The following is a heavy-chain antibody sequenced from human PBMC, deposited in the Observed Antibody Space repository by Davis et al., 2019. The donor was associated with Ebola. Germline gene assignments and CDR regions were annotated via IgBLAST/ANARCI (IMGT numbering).Heavy chain of an antibody. CDR2: INAGNGTT. Sequence: APSVKVSCKASGYTFTSYAMHWVRQAPGQRLEWMGWINAGNGTTKYSQKFQGRVTITRDTSASTAYMELTSLRSEDTAVYYCAKGSSKAYDYDGMGVWGQGTTVTVSS. J-gene: IGHJ6*02. CDR1: GYTFTSYA. CDR3: AKGSSKAYDYDGMGV. D-gene: IGHD6-6*01. V-gene: IGHV1-3*01.